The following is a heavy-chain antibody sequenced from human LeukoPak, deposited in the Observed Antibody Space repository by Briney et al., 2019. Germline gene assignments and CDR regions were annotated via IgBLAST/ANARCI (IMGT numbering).Heavy chain of an antibody. J-gene: IGHJ5*02. D-gene: IGHD5-24*01. CDR2: INPSGGST. CDR1: GYTFTSYY. CDR3: AREDGYKSRRGYWFDP. V-gene: IGHV1-46*01. Sequence: ASVKVSCKASGYTFTSYYMHWVRQAPGQGLEWMGIINPSGGSTSYARKFQGRVTMTRDMSTSTVYMELSSLRSEDTAVYYCAREDGYKSRRGYWFDPWGQGTLDTVSS.